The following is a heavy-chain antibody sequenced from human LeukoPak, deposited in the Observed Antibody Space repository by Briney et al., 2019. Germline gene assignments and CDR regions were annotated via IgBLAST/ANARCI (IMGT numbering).Heavy chain of an antibody. J-gene: IGHJ5*02. D-gene: IGHD3-16*01. CDR1: GYTFTGYD. Sequence: ASVTVSCKSSGYTFTGYDINWVRQATGQGLEWMGWMNPNSGNTGYAHKFQGRATMTRNTSISTDYMELSSLRAEDTAVYYWARELWPNHWFDPWGQGGLVTVSS. CDR3: ARELWPNHWFDP. CDR2: MNPNSGNT. V-gene: IGHV1-8*01.